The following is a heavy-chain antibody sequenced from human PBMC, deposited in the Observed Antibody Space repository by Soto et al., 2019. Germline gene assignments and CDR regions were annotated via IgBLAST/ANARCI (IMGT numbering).Heavy chain of an antibody. Sequence: QLQLQESGPGLVKPSETLSLTCSVSGDSINSDKYYWGWIRQPPGKGLEWIGSIYFRGNTYYNPSLQTRVIISRDKSKSQFSLKLNSVTAADSAVYFCARLEGLATIAYYFDFWGQGALVTGSS. V-gene: IGHV4-39*01. CDR3: ARLEGLATIAYYFDF. J-gene: IGHJ4*02. D-gene: IGHD3-9*01. CDR1: GDSINSDKYY. CDR2: IYFRGNT.